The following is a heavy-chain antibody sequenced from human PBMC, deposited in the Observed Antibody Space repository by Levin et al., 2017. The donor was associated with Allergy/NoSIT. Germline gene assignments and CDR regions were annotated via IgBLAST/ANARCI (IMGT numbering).Heavy chain of an antibody. J-gene: IGHJ6*02. CDR2: ISYDGSDK. CDR1: GFTFSSNA. D-gene: IGHD4-17*01. Sequence: GGSLRLSCAASGFTFSSNAMHWVRQAPGKGLEWVAVISYDGSDKYYADSVRGRFTISRDNSKDTLYLQMNSLRTEDTAIYYCARDLGDYGDYVKFYYYGLDVWGQGTTVTVSS. CDR3: ARDLGDYGDYVKFYYYGLDV. V-gene: IGHV3-30*04.